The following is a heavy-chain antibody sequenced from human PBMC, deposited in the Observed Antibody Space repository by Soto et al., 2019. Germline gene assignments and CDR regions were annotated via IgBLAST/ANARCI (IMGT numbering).Heavy chain of an antibody. D-gene: IGHD3-10*01. CDR3: ARDDGLGLAPYYGMDV. J-gene: IGHJ6*02. CDR1: GFTFSSYE. Sequence: EVQLVESWGGLVQPGGSLRLSCAASGFTFSSYEMNWVRQAPGKGLEWVSYISSSGSTIFYADSVKGRFTISRDNAKNSLYLQMNSLRAEDTAVYYCARDDGLGLAPYYGMDVWGQGTTVTVSS. CDR2: ISSSGSTI. V-gene: IGHV3-48*03.